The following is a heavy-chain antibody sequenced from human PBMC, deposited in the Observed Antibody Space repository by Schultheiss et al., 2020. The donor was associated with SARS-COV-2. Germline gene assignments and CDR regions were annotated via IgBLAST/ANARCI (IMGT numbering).Heavy chain of an antibody. CDR1: GFTFSSYA. V-gene: IGHV3-23*01. Sequence: GGSLRLSCAASGFTFSSYAMSWVRQAPGKGLEWVSGISASGVSTYYTGSVKGRFTISRDNSKNTLYLQMNSLRDGDTAVYFCTKVPSPFYYYFGMDVWGQGTTVTVSS. J-gene: IGHJ6*02. CDR2: ISASGVST. CDR3: TKVPSPFYYYFGMDV.